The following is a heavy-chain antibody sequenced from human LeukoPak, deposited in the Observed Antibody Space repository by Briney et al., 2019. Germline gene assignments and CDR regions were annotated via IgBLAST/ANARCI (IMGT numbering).Heavy chain of an antibody. Sequence: GESLKISCKGSGYTFTSYWIGWVRQMPGKGLEWMGIIYPGDSDTRYSPSFQGQVTISVDKSISTAYLQRSSRKASDTAMYYCARRPGTYFDSWGQGTLVTVSS. D-gene: IGHD7-27*01. V-gene: IGHV5-51*01. CDR1: GYTFTSYW. CDR3: ARRPGTYFDS. CDR2: IYPGDSDT. J-gene: IGHJ4*02.